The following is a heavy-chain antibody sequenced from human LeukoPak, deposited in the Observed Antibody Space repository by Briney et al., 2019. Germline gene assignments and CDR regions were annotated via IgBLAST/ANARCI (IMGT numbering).Heavy chain of an antibody. CDR1: GFTFSTYN. CDR3: ARDVGASAPDAFDI. CDR2: ISTSSNYI. D-gene: IGHD1-26*01. Sequence: GGSLRLSCTASGFTFSTYNMNWVRQAPGKGLESVSSISTSSNYIYYADSVKGRFTISRDNAKNSLYLQMNSLRVEDTDVYYCARDVGASAPDAFDIWGQGTMVTVSS. J-gene: IGHJ3*02. V-gene: IGHV3-21*01.